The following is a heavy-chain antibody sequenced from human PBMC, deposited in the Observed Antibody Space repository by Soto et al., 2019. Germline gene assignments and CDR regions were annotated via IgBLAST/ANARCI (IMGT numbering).Heavy chain of an antibody. CDR3: ARSVAVPGAHIDY. D-gene: IGHD6-19*01. Sequence: ETLSLTCSVSGGSISGSYWSWIRQSPGKGLEWLGYVYYTGGTNYSPPLRSRVSISVDTSKNEFSLRLSSVTAADTAVYFCARSVAVPGAHIDYWGQGTQVTVSS. V-gene: IGHV4-59*01. CDR1: GGSISGSY. CDR2: VYYTGGT. J-gene: IGHJ4*02.